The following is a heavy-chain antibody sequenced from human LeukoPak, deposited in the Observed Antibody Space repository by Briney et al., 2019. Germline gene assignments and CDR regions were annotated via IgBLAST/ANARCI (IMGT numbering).Heavy chain of an antibody. Sequence: PSETLSLTCTVSGGSISNYYWSWIRQPPGKGLEWIGEIYHSGSTNYNPSLKSRVTISVDKSKNQFSLKLSSVTAAHTAVYYCARHPSTMTAFDPWGQGTLVTVSS. CDR1: GGSISNYY. D-gene: IGHD2-21*02. CDR3: ARHPSTMTAFDP. V-gene: IGHV4-59*08. J-gene: IGHJ5*02. CDR2: IYHSGST.